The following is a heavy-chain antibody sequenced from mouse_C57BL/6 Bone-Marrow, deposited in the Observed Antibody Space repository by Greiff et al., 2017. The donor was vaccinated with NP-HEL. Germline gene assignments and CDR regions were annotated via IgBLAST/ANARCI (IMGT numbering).Heavy chain of an antibody. Sequence: QVQLQQPGAELVRPGSSVKLSCKASGYTFTSYWMHWVKQRPIQGLEWIGNIDPSDSETHYNQKFKGKATLTVDTSSSTAYMQLSSLTSEDSAVYYCARRITTVVEGYFDVWGTGTTVTVSS. J-gene: IGHJ1*03. CDR1: GYTFTSYW. V-gene: IGHV1-52*01. CDR3: ARRITTVVEGYFDV. D-gene: IGHD1-1*01. CDR2: IDPSDSET.